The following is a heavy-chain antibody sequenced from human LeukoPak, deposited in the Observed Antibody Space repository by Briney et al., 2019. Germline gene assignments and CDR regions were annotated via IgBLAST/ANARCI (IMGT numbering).Heavy chain of an antibody. CDR1: GGTFSSYG. V-gene: IGHV1-69*13. CDR2: IIPIFGTA. Sequence: SVKVSCKASGGTFSSYGISRVRQAPGQGLEWMGGIIPIFGTANYAQKFQGRVTITADESTSTAYMELSSLRSEDTAVYYCARLDEYSSSSRYYGMDVWGQGTTVTVSS. D-gene: IGHD6-6*01. J-gene: IGHJ6*02. CDR3: ARLDEYSSSSRYYGMDV.